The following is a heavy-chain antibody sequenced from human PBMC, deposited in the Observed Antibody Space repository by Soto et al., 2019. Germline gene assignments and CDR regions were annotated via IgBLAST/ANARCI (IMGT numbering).Heavy chain of an antibody. V-gene: IGHV4-59*01. CDR3: ARGGDLGIFLYFDY. D-gene: IGHD3-3*01. Sequence: SETLSLTCTVSGGPISSYYWSWIRQPPGKGLEWIGYIYYSGSTNYNPSLKSRVSISVDTSKNQFSLNLTSVTAADTAVYYCARGGDLGIFLYFDYWGQGTLVTVSS. J-gene: IGHJ4*02. CDR1: GGPISSYY. CDR2: IYYSGST.